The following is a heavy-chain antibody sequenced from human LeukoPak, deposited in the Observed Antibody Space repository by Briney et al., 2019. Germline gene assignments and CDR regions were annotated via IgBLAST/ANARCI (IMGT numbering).Heavy chain of an antibody. CDR3: TKGGYTTYFDY. J-gene: IGHJ4*02. Sequence: GGSLRLSCAASGFTFSSYAMTWVRQAPGKGLEWVSTIRATAGTTYYEDSVKGRFTISRDNSKNTQWLQMNSLRVEDTAVYYCTKGGYTTYFDYWGQGTLVAVSS. V-gene: IGHV3-23*01. CDR2: IRATAGTT. D-gene: IGHD6-13*01. CDR1: GFTFSSYA.